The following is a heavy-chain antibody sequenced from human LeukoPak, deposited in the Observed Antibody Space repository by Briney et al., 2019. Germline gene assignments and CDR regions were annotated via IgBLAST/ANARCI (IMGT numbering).Heavy chain of an antibody. CDR3: ARDWYDNSDAFDI. V-gene: IGHV3-23*01. CDR2: ISGSGGST. CDR1: GFTFSSYG. Sequence: PGGSLRLSCAASGFTFSSYGMSWVRQAPGKGLEWVSAISGSGGSTYYADSVKGRFTISRDNAKNSLYLQMNGLRAEDTAVYYCARDWYDNSDAFDIWGQGTMVTVSS. J-gene: IGHJ3*02. D-gene: IGHD3-9*01.